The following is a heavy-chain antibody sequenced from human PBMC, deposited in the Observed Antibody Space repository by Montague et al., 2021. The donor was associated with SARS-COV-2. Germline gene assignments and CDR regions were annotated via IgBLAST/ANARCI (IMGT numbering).Heavy chain of an antibody. CDR3: AKQRGPATTTFDY. D-gene: IGHD1/OR15-1a*01. J-gene: IGHJ4*02. V-gene: IGHV3-23*01. Sequence: SLSLSFSASGFRFDTYGMSWVRQAPGQGLEWVSSIRGDGDRTYYSGSVKGRFTISRDTSSNTLNLQMNSLRAEDTAIYFCAKQRGPATTTFDYWGQGTLVTVSS. CDR2: IRGDGDRT. CDR1: GFRFDTYG.